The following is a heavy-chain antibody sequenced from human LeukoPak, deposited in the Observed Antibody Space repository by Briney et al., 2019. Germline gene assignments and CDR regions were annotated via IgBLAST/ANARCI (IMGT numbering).Heavy chain of an antibody. CDR3: AAHPQWPSVYYFDN. V-gene: IGHV4-59*08. Sequence: SETLSLTCTVSGGSISNYYWSWIRQPPGKGLEWIGYIYYSGSTTYNPSLKSRVTISVDTSKTQFSLKVSSVTAADTAVYYCAAHPQWPSVYYFDNWGQRTLVTVSS. D-gene: IGHD6-19*01. CDR1: GGSISNYY. J-gene: IGHJ4*02. CDR2: IYYSGST.